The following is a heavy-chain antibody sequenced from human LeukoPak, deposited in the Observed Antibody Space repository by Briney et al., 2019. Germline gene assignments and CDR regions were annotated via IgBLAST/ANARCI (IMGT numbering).Heavy chain of an antibody. V-gene: IGHV4-30-2*01. Sequence: SETLSLTCAVSGGSISSGGYSWSWIRQPPGKGLEWIGYIYHSGSTYYNPSLKSRVTMSVDRSKNQFSLKLSSVTAADTAVHYCARVQEWFDPWGQGTLVTVSS. CDR1: GGSISSGGYS. D-gene: IGHD4-11*01. CDR3: ARVQEWFDP. CDR2: IYHSGST. J-gene: IGHJ5*02.